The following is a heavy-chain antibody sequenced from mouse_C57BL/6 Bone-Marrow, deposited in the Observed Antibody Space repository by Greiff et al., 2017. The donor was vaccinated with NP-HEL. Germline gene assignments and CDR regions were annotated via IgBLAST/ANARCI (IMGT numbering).Heavy chain of an antibody. D-gene: IGHD2-3*01. CDR1: GYTFTSYW. CDR3: AREGDGYYVAY. CDR2: IDPSDSCT. V-gene: IGHV1-69*01. Sequence: QVQLQQPGAELVMPGASVKLSCKASGYTFTSYWMHWVKQRPGQGLEWIGEIDPSDSCTKYNQKFKGKSTLTVDKSSSTAYMQLSSLTSEDSAVYYGAREGDGYYVAYWGQVTLVTVSA. J-gene: IGHJ3*01.